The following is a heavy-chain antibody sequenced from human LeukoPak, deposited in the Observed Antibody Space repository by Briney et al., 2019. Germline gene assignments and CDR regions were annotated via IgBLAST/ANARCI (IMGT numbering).Heavy chain of an antibody. J-gene: IGHJ6*03. D-gene: IGHD6-13*01. CDR2: ISAYNGNT. V-gene: IGHV1-18*01. CDR3: ARAESGGSSWYLLYMDV. CDR1: GYTFTSYG. Sequence: ASVKVSCKASGYTFTSYGISWVRQAPGQGLEWMGWISAYNGNTNYAQKLQGRVTMTTDTSTSTAYMELRSLRSDDTAVYYCARAESGGSSWYLLYMDVWGKGTTVTISS.